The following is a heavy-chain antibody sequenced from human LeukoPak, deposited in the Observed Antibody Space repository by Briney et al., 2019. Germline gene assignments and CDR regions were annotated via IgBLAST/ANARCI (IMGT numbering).Heavy chain of an antibody. CDR3: TTDALAGYCSGGSCYAPEGGVPENNWFDP. D-gene: IGHD2-15*01. J-gene: IGHJ5*02. CDR2: IKSKTDGGTT. V-gene: IGHV3-15*01. Sequence: GGSLRLSCAASGFTFSDYYMSWIRQAPGKGLEWVGRIKSKTDGGTTDYAAPVKGRFTISRDDSKNTLYLQMNSLKTEDTAVYYCTTDALAGYCSGGSCYAPEGGVPENNWFDPWGQGTLVTVSS. CDR1: GFTFSDYY.